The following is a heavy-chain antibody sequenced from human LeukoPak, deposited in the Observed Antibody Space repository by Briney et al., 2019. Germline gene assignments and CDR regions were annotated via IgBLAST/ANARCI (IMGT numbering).Heavy chain of an antibody. CDR2: ISGSGGST. Sequence: GGSLRLSCAASGFTFSSYAMSWVRQAPGKGLEWVSAISGSGGSTYYADSVKGRFTISRDNSKNTLYLQMNSLRAEDTAVYYCARDDRVDTAIPFDYWGQGTLVTVSS. CDR1: GFTFSSYA. CDR3: ARDDRVDTAIPFDY. J-gene: IGHJ4*02. D-gene: IGHD5-18*01. V-gene: IGHV3-23*01.